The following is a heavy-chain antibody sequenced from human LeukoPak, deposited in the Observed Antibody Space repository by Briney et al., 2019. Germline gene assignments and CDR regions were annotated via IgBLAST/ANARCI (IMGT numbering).Heavy chain of an antibody. CDR3: VRYCASTSCYTPYPDAFDI. CDR1: GFTFSTFG. CDR2: IRFDGTYK. J-gene: IGHJ3*02. Sequence: PGGSLRLSCAASGFTFSTFGMHWVRQAPGTGLEWVAFIRFDGTYKYYADSVKGRFTISRDNSKNTLFLQMSSLRAEDTAVYYCVRYCASTSCYTPYPDAFDIWGQGTVVTVSS. V-gene: IGHV3-30*02. D-gene: IGHD2-2*02.